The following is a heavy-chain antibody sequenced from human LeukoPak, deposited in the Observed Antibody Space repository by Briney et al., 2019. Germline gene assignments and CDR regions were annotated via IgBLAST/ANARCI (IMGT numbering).Heavy chain of an antibody. CDR2: IWYDGSNK. V-gene: IGHV3-33*01. CDR1: GFTFSNYD. D-gene: IGHD5-24*01. CDR3: ARHGYNYGFDY. J-gene: IGHJ4*02. Sequence: GGSLRLSCAASGFTFSNYDVHWVRQAPGKGLEWVAVIWYDGSNKYYVDSVKGRFTISRDTSKNTLYLQINSLSAEDTAVYYCARHGYNYGFDYWGQGTLVTVSS.